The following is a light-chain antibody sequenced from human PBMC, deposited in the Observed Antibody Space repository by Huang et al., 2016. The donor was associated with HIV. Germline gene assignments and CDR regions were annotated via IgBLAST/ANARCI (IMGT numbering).Light chain of an antibody. CDR2: TAS. V-gene: IGKV1-39*01. J-gene: IGKJ1*01. Sequence: DIQMTQSPPSLSASVGDRVTFTCRANQTISKSLNWYQQKPWRAPKLLIYTASTLESGVPSIFSGSGSGSRVTLNITNLQPEEFATYYWQQSFSVPRTFG. CDR1: QTISKS. CDR3: QQSFSVPRT.